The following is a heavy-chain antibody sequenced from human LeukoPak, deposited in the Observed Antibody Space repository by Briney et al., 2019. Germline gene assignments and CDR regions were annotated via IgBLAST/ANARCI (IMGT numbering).Heavy chain of an antibody. J-gene: IGHJ6*02. CDR3: AKAIREWLKGHYYYGMDV. V-gene: IGHV3-23*01. CDR2: ISGSGGST. D-gene: IGHD3-3*01. CDR1: GFTFSSYA. Sequence: PGGSLRLSCAASGFTFSSYAMSWVRQAPGKGLEWVSAISGSGGSTYYADSVKGRFTIPRDNSKNTLYLQMNSLRAEDTAVYYCAKAIREWLKGHYYYGMDVWGQGTTVTVSS.